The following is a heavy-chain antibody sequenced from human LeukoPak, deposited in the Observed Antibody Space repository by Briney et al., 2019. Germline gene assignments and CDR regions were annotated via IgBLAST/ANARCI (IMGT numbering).Heavy chain of an antibody. CDR1: GFTFSSYW. Sequence: QPGGPLRLSCAASGFTFSSYWMSWVRQATGKGLEWVANNRQDGREKYYVDSVKGRYTISRDNAKHSLYLQMNSQRADDTAVYYCARGLNYYYDSSGYPPPEYFQHGGEGTLV. CDR3: ARGLNYYYDSSGYPPPEYFQH. CDR2: NRQDGREK. V-gene: IGHV3-7*01. D-gene: IGHD3-22*01. J-gene: IGHJ1*01.